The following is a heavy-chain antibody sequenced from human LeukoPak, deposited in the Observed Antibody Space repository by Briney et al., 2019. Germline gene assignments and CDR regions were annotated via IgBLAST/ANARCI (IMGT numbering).Heavy chain of an antibody. CDR2: ISWNSGSI. V-gene: IGHV3-9*01. J-gene: IGHJ4*02. Sequence: PGGSLRLSCAASGFTFDDYAMHWVRHAPGKGLEWGSGISWNSGSIGYADSVKGRFTISRDNSKNTLYLQMNSLRAEDTAVYYCAKRYDSSGYYYFDYWGQGTLVTVSS. CDR3: AKRYDSSGYYYFDY. CDR1: GFTFDDYA. D-gene: IGHD3-22*01.